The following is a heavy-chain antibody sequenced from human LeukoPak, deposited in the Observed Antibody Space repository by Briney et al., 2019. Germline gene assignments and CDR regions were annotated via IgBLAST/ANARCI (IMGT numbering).Heavy chain of an antibody. J-gene: IGHJ3*02. CDR3: ARSPGGSGTRAFDI. V-gene: IGHV4-4*07. D-gene: IGHD3-10*01. Sequence: SETLSLTCTVSGGSISSYYWSWIRQPAGKGLEWIGRIYTTGSTNYNPSLKSRVTISVDTSKNQFSLELSSVTAADTAVYYCARSPGGSGTRAFDIWGQGTMVTVSS. CDR2: IYTTGST. CDR1: GGSISSYY.